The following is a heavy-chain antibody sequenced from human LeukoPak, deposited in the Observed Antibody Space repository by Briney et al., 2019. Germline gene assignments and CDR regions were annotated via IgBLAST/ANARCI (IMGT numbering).Heavy chain of an antibody. CDR3: ASGIVGATSAFDI. CDR1: GGSISSSDYY. D-gene: IGHD1-26*01. CDR2: IYYSGST. J-gene: IGHJ3*02. V-gene: IGHV4-39*07. Sequence: SETLSLTCTVSGGSISSSDYYWDWIRQPPGKGLEWIGSIYYSGSTYYNPSLKSRVTMSVDTSKNQFSLKLSSVTAADTAVYYCASGIVGATSAFDIWGQGTMVTVSS.